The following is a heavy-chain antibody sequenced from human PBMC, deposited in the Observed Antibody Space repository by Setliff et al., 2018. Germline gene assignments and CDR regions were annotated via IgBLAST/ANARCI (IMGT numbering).Heavy chain of an antibody. CDR1: GFTFGDFA. D-gene: IGHD1-7*01. CDR3: ATTWSERYFDL. J-gene: IGHJ2*01. Sequence: PGGSLRLSCAASGFTFGDFAMTWVRQAPGKGLEWVSGIGGRGISTYYADSVKGRFIISRDNSENTLYLQMNSLRAEDTAVYYCATTWSERYFDLWGRGTLVTVSS. V-gene: IGHV3-23*01. CDR2: IGGRGIST.